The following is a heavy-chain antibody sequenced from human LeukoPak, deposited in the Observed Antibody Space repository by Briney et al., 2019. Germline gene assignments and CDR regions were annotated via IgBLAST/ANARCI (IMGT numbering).Heavy chain of an antibody. CDR1: GFTFSSYW. D-gene: IGHD2-15*01. Sequence: GGSLRLSCAASGFTFSSYWMSWVRQAPGKGLEWVANIKQDGSEKYYVDSVKGRFTISRDNAKNSLYLQMNSLRAEDTAVYYCARVGYCSGGSCYWGGYFDYWGQGTLVTVSS. CDR2: IKQDGSEK. J-gene: IGHJ4*02. V-gene: IGHV3-7*01. CDR3: ARVGYCSGGSCYWGGYFDY.